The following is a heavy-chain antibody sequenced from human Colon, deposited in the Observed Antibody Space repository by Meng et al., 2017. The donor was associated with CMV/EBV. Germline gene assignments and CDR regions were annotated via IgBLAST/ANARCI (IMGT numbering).Heavy chain of an antibody. CDR2: ISTYNAYT. J-gene: IGHJ4*02. CDR3: ARGPQYCGDDCYMDY. D-gene: IGHD2-21*02. CDR1: GYTFTTYG. V-gene: IGHV1-18*01. Sequence: QVQVVQSGGEVRKPXXSVKVSCKASGYTFTTYGITWVRQAPGQGLEWMGWISTYNAYTKYAQKFQDRVSMTTDRSTDTAYMELSSLRSDDTAVYYCARGPQYCGDDCYMDYWGQGTMVTVSS.